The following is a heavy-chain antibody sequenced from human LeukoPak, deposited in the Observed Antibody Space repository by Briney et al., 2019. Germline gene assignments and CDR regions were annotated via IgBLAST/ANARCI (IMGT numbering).Heavy chain of an antibody. Sequence: GESLKISCKGSGYSFTSYWIGWVRQMPGKGLEWMGIIYPGDSDTRYSPSFQGQVTISADKSISTAYLQWSSLKASDTAMYYCARKTRYCSSTSCRIWFDPWGQGTLVTVSS. V-gene: IGHV5-51*01. CDR1: GYSFTSYW. CDR3: ARKTRYCSSTSCRIWFDP. J-gene: IGHJ5*02. D-gene: IGHD2-2*01. CDR2: IYPGDSDT.